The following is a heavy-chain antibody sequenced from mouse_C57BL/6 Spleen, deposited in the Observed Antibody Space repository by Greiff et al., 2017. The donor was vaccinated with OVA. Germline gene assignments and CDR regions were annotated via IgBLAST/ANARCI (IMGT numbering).Heavy chain of an antibody. V-gene: IGHV5-17*01. J-gene: IGHJ2*01. CDR2: ISSGSSTS. CDR3: ARGDWEHVDY. Sequence: DVMLVESGGGLVKPGGSLKLSCAASGFTFSDYGMHWVRQAPEKGLEWVAYISSGSSTSYYADTVKGRFTISRDNAKNTLFLQMTSLRSEDTAMYYCARGDWEHVDYWGQGTTLTVSS. CDR1: GFTFSDYG. D-gene: IGHD4-1*01.